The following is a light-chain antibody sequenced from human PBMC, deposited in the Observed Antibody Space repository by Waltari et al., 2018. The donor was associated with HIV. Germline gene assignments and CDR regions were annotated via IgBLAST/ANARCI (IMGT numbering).Light chain of an antibody. J-gene: IGLJ2*01. CDR3: MIWHSSAVV. CDR2: YKSDSDK. Sequence: QAVLTQSSSLSASPGASASLTCTLRSGINVGTYRIYWYQQKPGSPPQYLLRYKSDSDKQQGSGVPSRFSGSKDASANAGILLISGLQSEDEADYYCMIWHSSAVVFGGGTKLTVL. V-gene: IGLV5-45*02. CDR1: SGINVGTYR.